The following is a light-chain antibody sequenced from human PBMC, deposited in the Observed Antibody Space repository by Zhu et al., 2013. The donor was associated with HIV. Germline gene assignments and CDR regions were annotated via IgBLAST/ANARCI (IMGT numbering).Light chain of an antibody. CDR2: AAS. J-gene: IGKJ3*01. Sequence: DIQMTQSPSSVSASVGDRVTITCRASQGFSSSLAWYQQRPGKAPRLLIYAASTLQSGVPSRFSGSRSGTDFTLTISSLQPEDFATYYCQQTNSFPPIFTFGPGTKWISN. CDR1: QGFSSS. CDR3: QQTNSFPPIFT. V-gene: IGKV1D-12*01.